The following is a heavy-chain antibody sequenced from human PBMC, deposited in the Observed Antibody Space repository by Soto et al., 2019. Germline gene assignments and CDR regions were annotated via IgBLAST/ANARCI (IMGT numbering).Heavy chain of an antibody. CDR3: AAGGLGYCSGGSCYSGY. D-gene: IGHD2-15*01. CDR2: IVVGSGNT. Sequence: QMQLVQSGPEVKKPGTSVKVSCKASGFTFTSSAVQWVRQARGQRLEWIGWIVVGSGNTNYAQKFQERVTITRAMSTRTAYMELSSLRSEDTVVYYCAAGGLGYCSGGSCYSGYWGQGTLVTVSS. J-gene: IGHJ4*02. CDR1: GFTFTSSA. V-gene: IGHV1-58*01.